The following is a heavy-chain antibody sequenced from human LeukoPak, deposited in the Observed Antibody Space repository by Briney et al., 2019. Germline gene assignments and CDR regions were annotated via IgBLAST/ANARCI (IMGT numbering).Heavy chain of an antibody. CDR2: IKQDGSEK. J-gene: IGHJ5*02. V-gene: IGHV3-7*01. D-gene: IGHD3-9*01. CDR3: ARGQIEGLTGSYWFDP. CDR1: GFTFSSYW. Sequence: PGGSLRLSCAASGFTFSSYWMSWVRQAPGKGLEWVANIKQDGSEKYYVDSVKGRFTISRDNAKNSLYLQMNSLRAEDTAVYYCARGQIEGLTGSYWFDPWGQGTLVTVSS.